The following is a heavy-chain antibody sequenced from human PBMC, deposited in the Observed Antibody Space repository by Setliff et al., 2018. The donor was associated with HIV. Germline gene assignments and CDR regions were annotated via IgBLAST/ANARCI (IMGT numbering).Heavy chain of an antibody. Sequence: GESLKISCKGSGDKFPNYYLGWVRQMPGEGLEWIGVIYPSDSDTRYSPSFQGQVTIPADKSISTAYLQLNTLRASDTAIYYCTKGGGLNFRNHDWFVKIWGQGTLVTVS. D-gene: IGHD3-9*01. V-gene: IGHV5-51*01. CDR3: TKGGGLNFRNHDWFVKI. J-gene: IGHJ3*02. CDR1: GDKFPNYY. CDR2: IYPSDSDT.